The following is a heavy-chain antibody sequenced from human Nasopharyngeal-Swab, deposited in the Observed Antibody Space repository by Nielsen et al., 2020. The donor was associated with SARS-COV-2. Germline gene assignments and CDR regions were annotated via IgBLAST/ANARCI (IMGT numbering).Heavy chain of an antibody. CDR3: ARGQLLLYYYYGMDV. V-gene: IGHV4-59*01. Sequence: SETLSLTCAVYGGSFSGYYWSWIRQPPGKGLEWIGYIYYSGSTNYNPSLKSRVTISVDTSKNQFSLKLSSVTAADTAVYYCARGQLLLYYYYGMDVWGQGTTVTVSS. J-gene: IGHJ6*02. CDR2: IYYSGST. D-gene: IGHD2-15*01. CDR1: GGSFSGYY.